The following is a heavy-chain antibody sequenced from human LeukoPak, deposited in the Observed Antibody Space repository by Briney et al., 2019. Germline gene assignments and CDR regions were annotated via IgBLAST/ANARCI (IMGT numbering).Heavy chain of an antibody. J-gene: IGHJ4*02. Sequence: PGGSLRLSCAVSGFTFSSYNMNWVRQAPGKGLEWVSSISSSSGYIYYADSVKGRFTTSRDNAKNSLFLQMNSLRAEDTAVYYCARALYGGYGHFDYWGQGTLVTVSS. V-gene: IGHV3-21*01. CDR2: ISSSSGYI. CDR1: GFTFSSYN. CDR3: ARALYGGYGHFDY. D-gene: IGHD5-12*01.